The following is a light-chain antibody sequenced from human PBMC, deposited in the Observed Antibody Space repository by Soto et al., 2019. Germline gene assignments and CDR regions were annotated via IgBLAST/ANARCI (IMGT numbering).Light chain of an antibody. CDR1: QSVSSS. CDR3: LQRSNWPRT. Sequence: EIVLTQSPATLSLSPGERATLSCRASQSVSSSLAWYQQKPGQAPRLLIYDASNRATGIPARFSGSGSGTDFTLTISSLDPEDFAVYYCLQRSNWPRTFGPGTKVDIK. CDR2: DAS. V-gene: IGKV3-11*01. J-gene: IGKJ3*01.